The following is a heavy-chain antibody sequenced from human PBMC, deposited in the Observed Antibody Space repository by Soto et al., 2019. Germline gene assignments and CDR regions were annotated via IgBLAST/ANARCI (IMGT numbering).Heavy chain of an antibody. CDR2: ISYDGSNK. CDR1: GFTFSSYA. J-gene: IGHJ6*02. V-gene: IGHV3-30-3*01. CDR3: ARSPSRDRGYYYGMDV. Sequence: GGSLRLSCAASGFTFSSYAMHWVRQAPGKGLEWVAVISYDGSNKYYADSVEGRFTISRDNSKNTLYLQMNSLRAEDTAVYYCARSPSRDRGYYYGMDVWGQGTTVTVSS.